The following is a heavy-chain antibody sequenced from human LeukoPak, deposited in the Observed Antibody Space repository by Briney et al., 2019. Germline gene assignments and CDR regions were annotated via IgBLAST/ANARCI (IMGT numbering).Heavy chain of an antibody. V-gene: IGHV1-69*13. J-gene: IGHJ6*03. CDR3: ARAPLSYYYGSGTPWYMDV. D-gene: IGHD3-10*01. Sequence: ASVKVSCKASGGTFSSSAISWVRQAPGQGLEWMGGIIPIFGTANYAQKFQGRVTITADESTSTAYMELSSLRSEDTAVYYCARAPLSYYYGSGTPWYMDVWGKGTTVTISS. CDR2: IIPIFGTA. CDR1: GGTFSSSA.